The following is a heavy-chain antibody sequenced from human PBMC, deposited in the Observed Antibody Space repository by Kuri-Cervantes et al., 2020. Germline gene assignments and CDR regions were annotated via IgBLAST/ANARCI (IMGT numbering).Heavy chain of an antibody. CDR2: IYYSGST. Sequence: SETLSLTCNVSGGSIRSYYWSWIRQPPGKGLEWIGYIYYSGSTYYNPSLKSRVTISVDTSKNQFSLKLSSVTAADTAVYYCARPNPVGTVGDWGQGTLVTVSS. V-gene: IGHV4-59*04. CDR1: GGSIRSYY. CDR3: ARPNPVGTVGD. D-gene: IGHD5-18*01. J-gene: IGHJ4*02.